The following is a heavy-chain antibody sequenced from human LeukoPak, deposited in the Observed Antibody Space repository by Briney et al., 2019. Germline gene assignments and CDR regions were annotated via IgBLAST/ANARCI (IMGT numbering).Heavy chain of an antibody. D-gene: IGHD2-21*01. CDR2: IIPIFGTA. CDR3: AREAPLLSDAFDI. CDR1: GGTFSSYA. Sequence: SVKVSCKASGGTFSSYAISWVRQAPGQGLEWMGGIIPIFGTANYAQKFQGRVTITADESTSTAYMELSSLRSEDTAVYYCAREAPLLSDAFDIWGQGTMVTVSS. J-gene: IGHJ3*02. V-gene: IGHV1-69*01.